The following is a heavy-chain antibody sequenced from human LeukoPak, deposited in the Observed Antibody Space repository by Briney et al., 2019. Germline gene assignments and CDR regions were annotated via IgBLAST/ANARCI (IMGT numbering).Heavy chain of an antibody. CDR2: IYYSGDT. Sequence: PSETLSLTCIVSGDSISPYYWNWIRRPPGKGLEWIGYIYYSGDTNYNPSLKSRVTMSVDTSKNQFSLKLSSVTAADTAVYYCARSQQLIRTFDSWGQGTPVTVSS. V-gene: IGHV4-59*01. CDR3: ARSQQLIRTFDS. J-gene: IGHJ4*02. CDR1: GDSISPYY. D-gene: IGHD6-13*01.